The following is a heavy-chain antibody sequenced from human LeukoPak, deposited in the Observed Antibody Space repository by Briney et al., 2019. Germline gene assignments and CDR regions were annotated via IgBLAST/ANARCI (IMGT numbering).Heavy chain of an antibody. J-gene: IGHJ4*02. CDR3: ARQITSHGTWGWDFIDS. Sequence: SETLSLTCTVSRGSVSSSSYYWSWIRQPPGKGLEWIGSIYYSGSTYYNPSLKSRVTISVDTSQNQFSLKLSSVTAADTAVYHCARQITSHGTWGWDFIDSWGQGTLVTVSS. CDR1: RGSVSSSSYY. CDR2: IYYSGST. V-gene: IGHV4-39*01. D-gene: IGHD3-16*01.